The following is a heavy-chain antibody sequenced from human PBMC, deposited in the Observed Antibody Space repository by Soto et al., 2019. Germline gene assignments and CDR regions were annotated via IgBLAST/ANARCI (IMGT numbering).Heavy chain of an antibody. D-gene: IGHD5-12*01. V-gene: IGHV1-18*01. CDR1: GYSFISYG. J-gene: IGHJ4*02. CDR2: ISAHNGKT. CDR3: ARGDIAPAWGGYGYGY. Sequence: ASVKVSCKASGYSFISYGISWVRQAPGQGLEWMGWISAHNGKTKYAQNLQGRVTMTTDTTTSTAYMELRSLRSDDTAVYYCARGDIAPAWGGYGYGYWGQGTLVTVSS.